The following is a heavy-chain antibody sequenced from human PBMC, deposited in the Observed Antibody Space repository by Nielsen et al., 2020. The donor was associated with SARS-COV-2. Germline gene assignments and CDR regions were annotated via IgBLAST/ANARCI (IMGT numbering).Heavy chain of an antibody. CDR2: ISWNSGSI. Sequence: GGSLRLSCAASGFTFDDYAIHWVRQAPGKGLEWVSGISWNSGSIAYADSVKGRFTIYRDNAKNSLHLQMNSLRAEDTAFYYCARGRRVGTTLFEYWGQGTLVTVSS. V-gene: IGHV3-9*01. J-gene: IGHJ4*02. CDR3: ARGRRVGTTLFEY. CDR1: GFTFDDYA. D-gene: IGHD1-14*01.